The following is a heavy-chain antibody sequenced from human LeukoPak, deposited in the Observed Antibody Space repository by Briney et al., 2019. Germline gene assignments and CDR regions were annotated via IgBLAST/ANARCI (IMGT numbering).Heavy chain of an antibody. J-gene: IGHJ4*02. Sequence: GGSLRLSCTASGFTFSDYYMSWIRQAPGKGLEWVSYISSSSSYTKYADSVKGRFTISRDHSKNTLYLQMNSLRAEDTAVYYCARDLAAVAGIDYWGQGTLVTVSS. CDR1: GFTFSDYY. CDR2: ISSSSSYT. V-gene: IGHV3-11*06. CDR3: ARDLAAVAGIDY. D-gene: IGHD6-19*01.